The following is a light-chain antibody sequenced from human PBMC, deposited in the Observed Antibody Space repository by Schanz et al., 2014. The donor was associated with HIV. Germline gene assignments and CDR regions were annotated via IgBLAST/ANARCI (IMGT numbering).Light chain of an antibody. Sequence: EIVMTQSPATLSVSPGERVTLSCRASESVSRNLAWYQQKPGQAPRLLIYDASNRATGIPARFSGSGSGTDFTLTISSLEPEDFAVYYCQRHTNWPPVTFGPGTKVDVK. CDR1: ESVSRN. J-gene: IGKJ3*01. CDR3: QRHTNWPPVT. V-gene: IGKV3-11*01. CDR2: DAS.